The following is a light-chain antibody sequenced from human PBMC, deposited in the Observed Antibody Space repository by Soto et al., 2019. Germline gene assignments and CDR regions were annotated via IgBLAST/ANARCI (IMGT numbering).Light chain of an antibody. CDR2: KAS. CDR1: QSISSW. J-gene: IGKJ1*01. CDR3: QQSRA. Sequence: DIQMTQSPSTLPASVGDRVTITCRASQSISSWLAWYQQKPGKAPKLLIYKASSLESGVPSRFSGSGSGTEFTLTISSLQPDDFATYYCQQSRAFGQGTKVEIK. V-gene: IGKV1-5*03.